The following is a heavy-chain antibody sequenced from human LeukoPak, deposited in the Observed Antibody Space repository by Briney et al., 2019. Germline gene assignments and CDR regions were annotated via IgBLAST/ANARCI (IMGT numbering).Heavy chain of an antibody. J-gene: IGHJ3*02. CDR1: GYTFTDYY. CDR3: ATTGTVVDAFDI. V-gene: IGHV1-24*01. Sequence: GASVKVSCKASGYTFTDYYMHWVQQAPGKGLEWMGRFDPEDGETIYAQKFQGRVTLTEDTSTDTAYMELSSLRSEDTAVYFCATTGTVVDAFDIWGQGTMVTVSS. D-gene: IGHD1/OR15-1a*01. CDR2: FDPEDGET.